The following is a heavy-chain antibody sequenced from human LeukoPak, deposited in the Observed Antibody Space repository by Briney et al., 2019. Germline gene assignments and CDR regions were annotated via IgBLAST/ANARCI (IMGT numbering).Heavy chain of an antibody. V-gene: IGHV3-23*01. D-gene: IGHD2-2*01. CDR3: VKDRCDRTTCPEV. CDR1: GFTFSTYA. J-gene: IGHJ4*02. Sequence: PGGSLRLSCAASGFTFSTYAMTWVRQAPGEGLEWVSGISGSGGSTYYTDSVKGRFTISRDNSKNTLHLQMSSLRAEDTALYYCVKDRCDRTTCPEVWGQGTLVTDSS. CDR2: ISGSGGST.